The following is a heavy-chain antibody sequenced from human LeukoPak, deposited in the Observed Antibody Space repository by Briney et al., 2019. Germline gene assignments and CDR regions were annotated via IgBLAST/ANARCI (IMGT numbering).Heavy chain of an antibody. CDR1: GGSISSYY. CDR2: IYYSGST. CDR3: ARDLGFYFDY. V-gene: IGHV4-59*12. D-gene: IGHD7-27*01. J-gene: IGHJ4*02. Sequence: SETLSLTCIVSGGSISSYYWSWIRQPPGKGLEWIGYIYYSGSTNYNPSLKSRVTISVDTSKNQFSLKLSSVTAADTAVYYCARDLGFYFDYWGQGTLVTVSS.